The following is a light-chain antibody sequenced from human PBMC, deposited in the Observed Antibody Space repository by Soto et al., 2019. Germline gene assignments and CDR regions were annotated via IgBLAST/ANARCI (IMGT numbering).Light chain of an antibody. CDR1: HSDVGSYNL. Sequence: QSALTQPASVSGSPGQSITISCTGTHSDVGSYNLVSWYQQHPGKAPKLMIYEGTKRPSGVSDRFSGSKSGNTASLTISGLEDEDEADYYCCSYAGSFSVVFGGGTKLTVL. V-gene: IGLV2-23*01. CDR2: EGT. CDR3: CSYAGSFSVV. J-gene: IGLJ2*01.